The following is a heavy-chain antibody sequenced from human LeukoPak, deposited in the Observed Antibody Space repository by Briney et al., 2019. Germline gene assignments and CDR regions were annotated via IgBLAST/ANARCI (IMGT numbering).Heavy chain of an antibody. D-gene: IGHD1-7*01. V-gene: IGHV3-30*18. CDR1: GFTFRSYG. Sequence: QTGGSLRLSCAASGFTFRSYGMHWVRQAPGKGLEWVAVISYDGSNKYYADSVKGRFTISRDNSKNTLYLQMNSLTAEDTAVYYCAKLLGTVTTYDYWGQGTLVTVSS. J-gene: IGHJ4*02. CDR2: ISYDGSNK. CDR3: AKLLGTVTTYDY.